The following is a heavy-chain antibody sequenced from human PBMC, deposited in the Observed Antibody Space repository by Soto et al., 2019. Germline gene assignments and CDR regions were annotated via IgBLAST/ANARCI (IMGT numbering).Heavy chain of an antibody. CDR3: ARLSGWSRYNWFDP. Sequence: QLQLQESGPGLVKPSETLSLTCTVSGGSISSSTYYWGWIRQPPGKGLEWIASISYSGSTYYTPSLKSRVTISVDTPKNQFSLQLNSVTAADTAVYYCARLSGWSRYNWFDPWGQGTLVTVSS. CDR1: GGSISSSTYY. J-gene: IGHJ5*02. V-gene: IGHV4-39*01. D-gene: IGHD6-19*01. CDR2: ISYSGST.